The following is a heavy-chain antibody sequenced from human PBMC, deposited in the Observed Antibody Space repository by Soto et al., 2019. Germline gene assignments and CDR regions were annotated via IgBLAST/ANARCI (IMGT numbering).Heavy chain of an antibody. J-gene: IGHJ6*02. Sequence: SDTLSLTCXVSGGCISSSSYYWVFIRHRPWKGLEWIGSIYYSGSTYYNPSLKSRVTISVDTSKDQFSLKLSSVTAADTAVYYCARLEIAVAGKYYSHAMDVWGQGTTVTV. CDR1: GGCISSSSYY. CDR2: IYYSGST. V-gene: IGHV4-39*01. D-gene: IGHD6-19*01. CDR3: ARLEIAVAGKYYSHAMDV.